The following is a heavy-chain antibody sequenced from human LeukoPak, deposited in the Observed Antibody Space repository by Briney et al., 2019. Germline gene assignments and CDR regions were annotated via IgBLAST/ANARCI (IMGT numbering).Heavy chain of an antibody. V-gene: IGHV1-3*04. CDR1: GYTFTTYA. Sequence: GASVKVSCKASGYTFTTYAIHWVRQAPGQRLEWLGWINTGNGDTRYSQTFQARVTITRDTSASTAYIEVSSLRPEDTAVYYCARDMGSESLHYWGQGTLVTVSS. D-gene: IGHD1-26*01. J-gene: IGHJ4*02. CDR3: ARDMGSESLHY. CDR2: INTGNGDT.